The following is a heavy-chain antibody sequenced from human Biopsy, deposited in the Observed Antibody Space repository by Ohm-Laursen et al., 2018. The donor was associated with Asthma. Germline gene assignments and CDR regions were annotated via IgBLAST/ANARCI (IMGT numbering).Heavy chain of an antibody. CDR2: IYYSGST. CDR1: GGSINIGDYY. V-gene: IGHV4-31*03. D-gene: IGHD4-17*01. Sequence: SQTLSLTCTVSGGSINIGDYYWSWIRQHPVKGLEWIGYIYYSGSTYYNPSLESRVSISLDTSKNRFSLSLTSVTAADTAVYYCARTTYGDDGFDPWGQGTLVTVSS. CDR3: ARTTYGDDGFDP. J-gene: IGHJ5*02.